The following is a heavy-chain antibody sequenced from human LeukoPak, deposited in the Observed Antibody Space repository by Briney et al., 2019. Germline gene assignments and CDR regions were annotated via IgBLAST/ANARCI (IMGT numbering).Heavy chain of an antibody. CDR1: GGTFSSYA. D-gene: IGHD6-13*01. CDR2: IIPILGIA. J-gene: IGHJ4*02. CDR3: ARDLTYSSSRTDY. Sequence: GASVKVSCKASGGTFSSYAISWVRQAPGQGLEWMGRIIPILGIANYAQKFQGRVTITADKSTSTAYMELSSLRSEDTAVYYCARDLTYSSSRTDYWGQGTLVTVSS. V-gene: IGHV1-69*04.